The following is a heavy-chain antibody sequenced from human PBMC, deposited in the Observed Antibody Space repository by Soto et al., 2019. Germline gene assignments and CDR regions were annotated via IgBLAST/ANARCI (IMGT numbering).Heavy chain of an antibody. CDR2: IIPMFDIT. J-gene: IGHJ6*03. Sequence: SVKVSCKASGDTFSSYSITWVRHAPGQGLEWMGRIIPMFDITNYAQKFQGRVTITADKSTSTVYMELSSLRSEDTAMFYCARDYCSSTSCHKPSTYYYMDVWGKGTTVTVSS. CDR1: GDTFSSYS. CDR3: ARDYCSSTSCHKPSTYYYMDV. V-gene: IGHV1-69*04. D-gene: IGHD2-2*01.